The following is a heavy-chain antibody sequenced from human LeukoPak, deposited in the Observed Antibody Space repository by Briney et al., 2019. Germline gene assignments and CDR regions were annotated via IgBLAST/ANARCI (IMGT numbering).Heavy chain of an antibody. CDR2: MNPNSGNT. CDR3: GRGLLCFSRYYYSGRDV. J-gene: IGHJ6*02. CDR1: GYTFTSYD. Sequence: ASVKVSCKASGYTFTSYDINCVRQATGQGLEWMGWMNPNSGNTGYAQKFQGRVTMTTNTSISTAYMELSRLRSEDTAGYYCGRGLLCFSRYYYSGRDVWGQGTTVTVSS. V-gene: IGHV1-8*01. D-gene: IGHD2-21*01.